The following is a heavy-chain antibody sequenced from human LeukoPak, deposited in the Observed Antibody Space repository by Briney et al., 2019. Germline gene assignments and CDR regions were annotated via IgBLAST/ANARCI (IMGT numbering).Heavy chain of an antibody. CDR3: ARPGDSIGWTRARGAFDI. CDR1: GFTFSSYS. J-gene: IGHJ3*02. Sequence: GGSLRLSCAASGFTFSSYSMNWVRQAPGKGLEWVSSISSSSSYIYYADSVKGRFTISRDNAKNSLYLQMDSLRAEDTAVYYCARPGDSIGWTRARGAFDIWGQGTMVTVSS. D-gene: IGHD6-19*01. V-gene: IGHV3-21*01. CDR2: ISSSSSYI.